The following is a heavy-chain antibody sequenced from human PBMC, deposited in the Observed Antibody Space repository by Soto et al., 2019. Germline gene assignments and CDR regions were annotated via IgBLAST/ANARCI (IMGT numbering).Heavy chain of an antibody. D-gene: IGHD3-3*01. CDR3: ARDHFDPFWSTTLSYMDV. CDR2: IWYDGSNK. V-gene: IGHV3-33*01. J-gene: IGHJ6*03. CDR1: GFTFSSYG. Sequence: GGSLRLSCAASGFTFSSYGMHWVRQAPGKGLEWVAVIWYDGSNKYYADSVKGRFTISRDNSKNTLYLQMNSLRAEDTAVYYCARDHFDPFWSTTLSYMDVWGKGTTVTVSS.